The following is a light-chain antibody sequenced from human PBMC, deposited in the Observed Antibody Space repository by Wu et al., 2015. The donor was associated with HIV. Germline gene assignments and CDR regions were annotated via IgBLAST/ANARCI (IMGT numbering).Light chain of an antibody. CDR1: QEISNY. V-gene: IGKV1-33*01. CDR3: QQYDTLVT. J-gene: IGKJ4*01. Sequence: DIQMTQSPSSLAASVGDRVIITCQASQEISNYLNWYQQKPGKAPKLLIYDAFNLERGVPSRFSGSGSGTNFTFTISSLQPEDIAVYYCQQYDTLVTFGGGTNIEMK. CDR2: DAF.